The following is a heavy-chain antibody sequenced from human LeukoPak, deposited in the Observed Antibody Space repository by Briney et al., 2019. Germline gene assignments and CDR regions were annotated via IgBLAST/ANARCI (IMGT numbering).Heavy chain of an antibody. CDR1: GFTFSFYS. CDR3: ARGGGPMIRSDFDF. V-gene: IGHV3-48*02. Sequence: YPGGSLRLSCTASGFTFSFYSMNWVRQAPGRGLEWISYISSSSSLIYYADSVKGRFTISRDNAKNSLYLHMNSLKDDDTAVYYCARGGGPMIRSDFDFRGQGTLVTVSS. CDR2: ISSSSSLI. D-gene: IGHD3-10*01. J-gene: IGHJ4*02.